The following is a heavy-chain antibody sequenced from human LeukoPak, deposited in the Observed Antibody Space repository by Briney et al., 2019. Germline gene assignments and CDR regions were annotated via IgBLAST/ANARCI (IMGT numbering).Heavy chain of an antibody. Sequence: PGRSLRLSCAASVFTFSSYGMHCVRQSPGKGLEWVAVISYDGSNKYYADSVKGRYTISRDNSKNTLYLQMNSMRAEDTSVYYCAKVALTGYSSGWLDYWGQGTLVTVSS. J-gene: IGHJ4*02. CDR1: VFTFSSYG. CDR3: AKVALTGYSSGWLDY. D-gene: IGHD6-19*01. V-gene: IGHV3-30*18. CDR2: ISYDGSNK.